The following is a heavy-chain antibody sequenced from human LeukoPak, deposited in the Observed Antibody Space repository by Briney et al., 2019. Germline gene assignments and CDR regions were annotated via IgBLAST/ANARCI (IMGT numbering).Heavy chain of an antibody. Sequence: PGGSLRLSCAASGFTFSSYSMNWVRQAPGKGLEWVSSISSSSSYIYYADSVKGRFTISRDNAKNSLYLQMNSLRAEDTALYYCAKDISNYGEYYFDYWGQGTLVTVSS. J-gene: IGHJ4*02. CDR1: GFTFSSYS. V-gene: IGHV3-21*04. CDR3: AKDISNYGEYYFDY. D-gene: IGHD4-17*01. CDR2: ISSSSSYI.